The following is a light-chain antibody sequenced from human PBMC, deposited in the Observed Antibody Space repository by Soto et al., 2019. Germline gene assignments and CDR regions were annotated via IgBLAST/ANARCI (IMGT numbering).Light chain of an antibody. CDR3: QQYGRSPLT. J-gene: IGKJ4*01. Sequence: EIVLTQSPGTLSLSPGERATLSCRASQTVTSSYLAWCQQKPGQAPRLLIYGASSRAAGIPDRFSGSGSGTDFTLTISRLEPEDFAVYHCQQYGRSPLTFGGGTKVEIK. CDR2: GAS. V-gene: IGKV3-20*01. CDR1: QTVTSSY.